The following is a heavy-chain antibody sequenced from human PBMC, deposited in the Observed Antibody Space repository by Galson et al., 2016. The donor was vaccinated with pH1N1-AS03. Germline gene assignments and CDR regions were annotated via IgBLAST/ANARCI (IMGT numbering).Heavy chain of an antibody. D-gene: IGHD2-21*01. Sequence: TLSLTCTASGGSIRSSNYYWGWIRQPPGKGLEWIGSMYYTGTNFYNPSLKSRVTISVDTSKNQLSLSLSSVTAADTAVYYCGRHLRNSYSMDVWGQGTTVTVSS. CDR1: GGSIRSSNYY. V-gene: IGHV4-39*07. CDR2: MYYTGTN. J-gene: IGHJ6*02. CDR3: GRHLRNSYSMDV.